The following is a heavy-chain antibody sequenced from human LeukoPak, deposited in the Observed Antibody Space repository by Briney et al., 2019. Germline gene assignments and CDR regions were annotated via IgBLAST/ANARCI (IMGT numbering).Heavy chain of an antibody. J-gene: IGHJ4*02. CDR1: GYTFTSYG. D-gene: IGHD3-22*01. V-gene: IGHV1-18*01. Sequence: ASVKVSCKASGYTFTSYGISWVRQAPGQGLEWMGWISAYNGNTNYAQKVLGRVTMTTDTSTSTAYMELRSLRSDDTAVYYCARDQAAENYNDSSGYYFWGQGTLVTVSS. CDR2: ISAYNGNT. CDR3: ARDQAAENYNDSSGYYF.